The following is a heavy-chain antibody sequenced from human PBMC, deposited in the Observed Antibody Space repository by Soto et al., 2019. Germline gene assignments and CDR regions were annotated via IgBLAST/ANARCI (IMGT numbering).Heavy chain of an antibody. CDR3: ARRGRRGYSGYDPDY. J-gene: IGHJ4*02. CDR2: IYYSGST. CDR1: GGSISSSSYY. Sequence: SETLSLTCTVSGGSISSSSYYWGWIRQPPGKGLEWIGSIYYSGSTYYNPSLKSRVTISVDTSKNQFSLKLSSVTAADTAVYYCARRGRRGYSGYDPDYWGQGTLVTVSS. V-gene: IGHV4-39*01. D-gene: IGHD5-12*01.